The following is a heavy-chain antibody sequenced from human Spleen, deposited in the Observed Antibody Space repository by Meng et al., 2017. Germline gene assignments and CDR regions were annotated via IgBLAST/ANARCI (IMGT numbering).Heavy chain of an antibody. CDR3: ARKAGNCVTTTCYSLDY. J-gene: IGHJ4*02. Sequence: SVKVSCKASGYTFTNYYMHWVRQAPGQGLEWMGGINIVFGTTDYAQKFQGRFTITTDESTSTVYMELTRLTSEDTAVYFCARKAGNCVTTTCYSLDYWGQGTLVTVSS. CDR2: INIVFGTT. V-gene: IGHV1-69*05. D-gene: IGHD2-15*01. CDR1: GYTFTNYY.